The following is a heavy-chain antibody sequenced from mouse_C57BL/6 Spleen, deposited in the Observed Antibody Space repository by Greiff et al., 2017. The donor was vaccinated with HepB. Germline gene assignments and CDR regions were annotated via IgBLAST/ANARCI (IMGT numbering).Heavy chain of an antibody. CDR2: IYPRSGNT. J-gene: IGHJ3*01. CDR1: GYTFTSYG. V-gene: IGHV1-81*01. Sequence: VQLQESGAELARPGASVKLSCKASGYTFTSYGISWVKQRTGQGLEWIGEIYPRSGNTYYNEKFKGKATLTADKSSSTAYMERRSLTSEDSAVYFCASSSTMVTPWFAYWGQGTLVTVSA. CDR3: ASSSTMVTPWFAY. D-gene: IGHD2-2*01.